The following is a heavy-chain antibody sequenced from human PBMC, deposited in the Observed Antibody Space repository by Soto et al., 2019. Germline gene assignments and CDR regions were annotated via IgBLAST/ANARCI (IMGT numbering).Heavy chain of an antibody. D-gene: IGHD4-17*01. CDR2: IDSGGSA. J-gene: IGHJ4*02. Sequence: EVQLVASGGGLVQPGGSLRLSCAASGFTVSRNYMSWVRQAPGKGLEWVSLIDSGGSAYYADSVKGRFTISRDNSKNTLYHQMNSLRAEDTAVYYCARVLATVGYDYLGQGTLVTVSS. CDR1: GFTVSRNY. CDR3: ARVLATVGYDY. V-gene: IGHV3-66*01.